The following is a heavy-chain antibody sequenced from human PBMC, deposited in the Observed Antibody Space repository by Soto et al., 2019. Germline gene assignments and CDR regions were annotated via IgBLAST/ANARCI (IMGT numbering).Heavy chain of an antibody. CDR2: IYHSGTT. Sequence: TLSLTCNVSGFSISSGFYWGWVRQPPGKGLEWIGAIYHSGTTYFNPSLKSRVTMTIDTSKNQFSLSLASVAAADTAMYYCARGMNPQDYWGQGTLVTSPQ. D-gene: IGHD6-13*01. CDR1: GFSISSGFY. J-gene: IGHJ4*02. V-gene: IGHV4-38-2*02. CDR3: ARGMNPQDY.